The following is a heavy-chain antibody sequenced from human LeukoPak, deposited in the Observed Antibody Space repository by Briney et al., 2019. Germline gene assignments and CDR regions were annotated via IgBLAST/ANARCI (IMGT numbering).Heavy chain of an antibody. D-gene: IGHD3-22*01. CDR1: GGTFSSYA. V-gene: IGHV1-69*04. CDR3: ARGYYYDSSGYYYYPYYFDY. CDR2: IIPILGIA. J-gene: IGHJ4*02. Sequence: GASVKVSCKASGGTFSSYAISWVRQAPGQGLEWMGRIIPILGIANYAQKFQGRVTITADKSTSTAYTELSSLRSEDTAVYYCARGYYYDSSGYYYYPYYFDYWGQGTLVTVSS.